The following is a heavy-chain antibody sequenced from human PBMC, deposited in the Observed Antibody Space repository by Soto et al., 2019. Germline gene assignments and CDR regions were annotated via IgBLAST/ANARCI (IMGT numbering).Heavy chain of an antibody. CDR1: GYSFTSYW. CDR2: IYPGDSDT. J-gene: IGHJ6*02. Sequence: GESLKISCKGSGYSFTSYWIGWVRQMPGKGLEWMGIIYPGDSDTRYSPSFQGQVTISADKSISTAYLQWSSLKASDTAMYYCARFNTKSTPGSSSARARWNGMDVWGQGTTVTVSS. CDR3: ARFNTKSTPGSSSARARWNGMDV. D-gene: IGHD6-6*01. V-gene: IGHV5-51*01.